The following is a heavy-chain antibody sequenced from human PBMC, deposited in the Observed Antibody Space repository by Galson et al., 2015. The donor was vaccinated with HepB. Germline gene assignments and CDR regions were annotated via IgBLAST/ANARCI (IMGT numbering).Heavy chain of an antibody. J-gene: IGHJ6*02. V-gene: IGHV6-1*01. CDR2: TYYRAKWYS. Sequence: CAISGDSVSSNSAAWYWIRQSPSRGLEWLGRTYYRAKWYSDYAESVRSRITINPDTSRNQFSLQLKSVTPEDTAAYSCARVAGTIYYYGMDVWGQGTTVTVAS. D-gene: IGHD2-15*01. CDR3: ARVAGTIYYYGMDV. CDR1: GDSVSSNSAA.